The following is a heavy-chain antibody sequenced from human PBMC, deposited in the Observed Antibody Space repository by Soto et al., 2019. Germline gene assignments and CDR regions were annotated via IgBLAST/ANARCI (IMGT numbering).Heavy chain of an antibody. CDR3: GRVGYGSGSSRSWSDH. D-gene: IGHD3-10*01. Sequence: PSETLSLTCTVSGGSISSYYWSWIRQPPGKGLEWIGYIYYSGSTNYNPSLKSRVTISVDTSKNQFSLKLSSVTAADTAVYYCGRVGYGSGSSRSWSDHWGQGTLVTVSS. V-gene: IGHV4-59*01. CDR2: IYYSGST. J-gene: IGHJ5*02. CDR1: GGSISSYY.